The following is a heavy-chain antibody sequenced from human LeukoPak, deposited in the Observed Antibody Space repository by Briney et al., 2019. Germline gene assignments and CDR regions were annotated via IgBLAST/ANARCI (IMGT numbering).Heavy chain of an antibody. D-gene: IGHD4-17*01. CDR2: TYYSGST. CDR3: ARDGGDYLTHDAFDI. J-gene: IGHJ3*02. V-gene: IGHV4-31*03. Sequence: SETLSLTCTVSGGSISSGGYYWSWIRQHPGKGLEWIGHTYYSGSTYYNPSLKSRVTISVDTSKNQFSLKLSSVTAADTAVYYCARDGGDYLTHDAFDIWGQGTMVTVSS. CDR1: GGSISSGGYY.